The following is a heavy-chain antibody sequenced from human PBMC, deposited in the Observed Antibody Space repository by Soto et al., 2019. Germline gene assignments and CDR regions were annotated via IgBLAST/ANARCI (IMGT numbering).Heavy chain of an antibody. D-gene: IGHD3-22*01. CDR2: ISGSGGST. V-gene: IGHV3-23*01. Sequence: EVQLLESGGGLVQPGGSLRLSCAASGFTFSSYAMSWVRQAPGKGLEWVSAISGSGGSTYYEDSVKGRFTISRDNSKNTLYLQMNSLRAEDTAVYYCAKLDYYDSSGYYRGHWFDPWGQGTLVTVSS. CDR3: AKLDYYDSSGYYRGHWFDP. J-gene: IGHJ5*02. CDR1: GFTFSSYA.